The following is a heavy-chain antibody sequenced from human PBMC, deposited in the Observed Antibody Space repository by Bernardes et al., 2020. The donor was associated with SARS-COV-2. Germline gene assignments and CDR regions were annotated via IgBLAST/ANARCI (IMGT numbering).Heavy chain of an antibody. Sequence: GGSLRLSCEASGLSRYWMHWVRQAPGKGLVWVARMEVDGSRIDYAESVRGRFTISRDNAKNTLYLQMDSLSVDDTAVYYCARDFGGASDYWGQGTQVTVSS. CDR1: GLSRYW. CDR2: MEVDGSRI. V-gene: IGHV3-74*01. D-gene: IGHD2-15*01. CDR3: ARDFGGASDY. J-gene: IGHJ4*02.